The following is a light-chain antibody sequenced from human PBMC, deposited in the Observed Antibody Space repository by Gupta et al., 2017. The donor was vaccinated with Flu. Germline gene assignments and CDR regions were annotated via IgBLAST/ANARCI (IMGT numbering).Light chain of an antibody. CDR2: GKN. CDR1: SLRSYY. Sequence: SSELTQDPAVSVALGQTVRITCQGDSLRSYYASWYQQKPGQAPVLVIFGKNNRPSGIPDRCSCSGSGNTASLTITGAQAEDEADDYCNSRDSSGNHLVFGTGTKVTV. CDR3: NSRDSSGNHLV. J-gene: IGLJ1*01. V-gene: IGLV3-19*01.